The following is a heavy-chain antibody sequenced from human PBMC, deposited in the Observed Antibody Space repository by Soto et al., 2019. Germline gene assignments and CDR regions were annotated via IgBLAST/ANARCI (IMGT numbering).Heavy chain of an antibody. CDR1: GFSLSTSGVG. J-gene: IGHJ6*02. V-gene: IGHV2-5*02. Sequence: QITLKESGPTLVKPTQTLTLTCTFSGFSLSTSGVGVAWIRQPPGKALEWLALMYWDEDKRYRPPLESRLTITKDTSKSQVVLTMTNMASVDTATYFCSYLPCSGGSCYWFSFSGMDVWGQGTTVTVSS. CDR3: SYLPCSGGSCYWFSFSGMDV. D-gene: IGHD2-15*01. CDR2: MYWDEDK.